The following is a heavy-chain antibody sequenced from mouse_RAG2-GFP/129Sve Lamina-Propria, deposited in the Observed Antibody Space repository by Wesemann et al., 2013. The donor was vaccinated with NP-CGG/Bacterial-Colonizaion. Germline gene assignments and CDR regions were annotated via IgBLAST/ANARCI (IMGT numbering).Heavy chain of an antibody. CDR2: IYPSDSET. Sequence: QVQLQQPGAELVRPGSSVKLSCKASGYTFTSYWMDWVKQRPGQGLEWIGNIYPSDSETHYNQKFKDKATLTVDKSSSTAYMQLSSLTSEDSAVYYCARAIYYGNYFYWYFDVWGTGTTVTVSS. CDR3: ARAIYYGNYFYWYFDV. V-gene: IGHV1-61*01. CDR1: GYTFTSYW. D-gene: IGHD2-1*01. J-gene: IGHJ1*03.